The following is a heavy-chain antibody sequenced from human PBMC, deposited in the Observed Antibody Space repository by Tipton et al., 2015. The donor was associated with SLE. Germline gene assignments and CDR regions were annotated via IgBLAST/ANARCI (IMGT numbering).Heavy chain of an antibody. D-gene: IGHD5-24*01. Sequence: QLVQSGGGLVQPGRSLRLSCAASGFTFDDYAMRWVRQAPGKGLEWVANIKQDGSEKCYVDSVKGRFTISRDNAKNSLYLQMNSLRAEDTAVYYCAGVEMATTRRGGRDAFDIWGQGTMVTVSS. CDR3: AGVEMATTRRGGRDAFDI. J-gene: IGHJ3*02. CDR2: IKQDGSEK. CDR1: GFTFDDYA. V-gene: IGHV3-7*03.